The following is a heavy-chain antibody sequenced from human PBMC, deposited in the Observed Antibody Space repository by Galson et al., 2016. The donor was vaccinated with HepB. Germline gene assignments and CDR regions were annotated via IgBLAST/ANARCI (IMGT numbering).Heavy chain of an antibody. CDR1: DFTFRNYT. D-gene: IGHD2-21*01. J-gene: IGHJ4*02. CDR2: ISGDGAGA. V-gene: IGHV3-64D*06. CDR3: AKNGGWYVDFFEY. Sequence: SLRLSCAVFDFTFRNYTMHWVRQAAGKGLEYVSVISGDGAGAYYVDSVKDRFTISRDNSKNTVYLEMSSLSAEDTAVYYCAKNGGWYVDFFEYWGQGILVTVSS.